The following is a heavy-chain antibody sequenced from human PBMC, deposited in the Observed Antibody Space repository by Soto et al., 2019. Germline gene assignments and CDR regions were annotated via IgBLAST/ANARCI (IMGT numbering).Heavy chain of an antibody. CDR2: IRTYNGNT. CDR1: GYTFTSYG. Sequence: ASVKVSCKASGYTFTSYGISWVRQAPGQGLEWVGWIRTYNGNTNYIERLQDRVSMTTDTSTSTAYMELRSLRSDDTAVYYCARVIGRNAAAPGGIDYWGQGTLVTVSS. J-gene: IGHJ4*02. V-gene: IGHV1-18*01. CDR3: ARVIGRNAAAPGGIDY. D-gene: IGHD6-13*01.